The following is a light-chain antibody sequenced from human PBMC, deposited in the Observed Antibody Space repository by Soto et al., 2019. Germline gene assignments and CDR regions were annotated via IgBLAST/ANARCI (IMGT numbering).Light chain of an antibody. V-gene: IGKV4-1*01. CDR2: WAS. Sequence: DIVMTQSPDSLAVSLGERATINCKSSQSVLYSSNNKNYLAWYQQKPGQPPNLLIYWASTRASGVPDRFSGSGSGTNFTLTISSLQAEDVAVYYCQQYYNTPWTFGQGTKVEIK. CDR3: QQYYNTPWT. J-gene: IGKJ1*01. CDR1: QSVLYSSNNKNY.